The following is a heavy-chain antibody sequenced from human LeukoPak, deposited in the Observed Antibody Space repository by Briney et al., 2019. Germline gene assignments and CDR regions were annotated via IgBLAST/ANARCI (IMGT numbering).Heavy chain of an antibody. CDR2: INHSGST. CDR1: GGPISGYY. CDR3: ARRAYYYGSGSYYTSLSGMDV. D-gene: IGHD3-10*01. Sequence: PSETLSLTCIVSGGPISGYYWSWIRQPPGKGLEWIGEINHSGSTNYNPSLKSRVTISVDTSKNQFSLKLSSVTAADTAVYYCARRAYYYGSGSYYTSLSGMDVWGQGTTVTVSS. V-gene: IGHV4-34*01. J-gene: IGHJ6*02.